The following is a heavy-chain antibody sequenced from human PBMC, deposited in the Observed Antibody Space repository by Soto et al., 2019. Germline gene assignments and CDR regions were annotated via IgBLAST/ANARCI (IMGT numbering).Heavy chain of an antibody. CDR2: IIPILGIA. CDR1: GSTFTSYT. Sequence: QVQLVQSGAEVKKPGSSVKVSCKASGSTFTSYTISWVRQAPGQGLEWMGRIIPILGIANYAQKFQGRVTITADKTTSTAYMELSSLRSEDTAVYYCARAEELHYWGQGTLVTVSS. J-gene: IGHJ4*02. D-gene: IGHD1-26*01. V-gene: IGHV1-69*02. CDR3: ARAEELHY.